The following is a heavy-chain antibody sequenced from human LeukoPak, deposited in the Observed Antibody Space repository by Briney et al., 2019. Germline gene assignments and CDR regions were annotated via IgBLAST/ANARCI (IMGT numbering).Heavy chain of an antibody. Sequence: PGGSLRLSCAASGFTFSSYWMHWVRQAPGKGLVWVSRINSDGSSTSYADSVKGRFTISRDNAKNTLYLQMNSLRAEDTAVYYCARAAYSSGWYGSRVGYYYGMDVWGQGTTVTVSS. CDR2: INSDGSST. CDR1: GFTFSSYW. J-gene: IGHJ6*02. CDR3: ARAAYSSGWYGSRVGYYYGMDV. V-gene: IGHV3-74*01. D-gene: IGHD6-19*01.